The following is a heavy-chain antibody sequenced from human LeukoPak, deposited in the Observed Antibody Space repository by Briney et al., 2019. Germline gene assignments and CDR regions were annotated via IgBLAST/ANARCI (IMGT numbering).Heavy chain of an antibody. J-gene: IGHJ4*02. V-gene: IGHV4-39*01. CDR3: ARQEGSSWTTYFDY. CDR2: IFYSGRT. CDR1: GGSISSSKSY. D-gene: IGHD6-13*01. Sequence: SETLSLTCTVSGGSISSSKSYWRWIRQPPGKGLEWIGSIFYSGRTYYSPSLKSRVTISVDTSKNQFSLKVTSVTAADTAVYYCARQEGSSWTTYFDYWGQGTLVTVSS.